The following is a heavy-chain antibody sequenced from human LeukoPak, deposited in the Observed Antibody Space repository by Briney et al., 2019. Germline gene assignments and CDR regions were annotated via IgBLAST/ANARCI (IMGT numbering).Heavy chain of an antibody. CDR2: IHTSGNS. D-gene: IGHD6-6*01. J-gene: IGHJ4*02. CDR3: AREGSATARPFVSNDY. Sequence: PSETLSLTCTVSGGSISTYYWSWIRQPAGKGLEWIGRIHTSGNSDYNPSLKSRVTTSVDTSKNQFSLKVRSVTAADTAVNYCAREGSATARPFVSNDYWGQGTLVTVTS. CDR1: GGSISTYY. V-gene: IGHV4-4*07.